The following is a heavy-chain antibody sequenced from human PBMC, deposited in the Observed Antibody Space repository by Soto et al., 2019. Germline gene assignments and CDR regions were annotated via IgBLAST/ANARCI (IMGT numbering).Heavy chain of an antibody. CDR3: ARAKYDYIWGSYHPFDQ. J-gene: IGHJ4*02. CDR2: INVGDDKT. V-gene: IGHV1-3*01. Sequence: QVPLVQSGAEVKKPGASVRLSCKVSGKSFDNFAVHWVRQTPGQRPEWMGRINVGDDKTKYSEKFQGRVIVSYDTSATTAYRELRALSSEDTAVYYCARAKYDYIWGSYHPFDQWAQGAQVTVAS. D-gene: IGHD3-16*02. CDR1: GKSFDNFA.